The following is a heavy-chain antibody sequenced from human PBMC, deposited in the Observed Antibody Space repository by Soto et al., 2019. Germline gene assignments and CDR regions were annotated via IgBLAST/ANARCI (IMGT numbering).Heavy chain of an antibody. V-gene: IGHV3-23*01. CDR2: ISGSGGNT. Sequence: GSLRLSCAASGFVFSSYAMSWVRQAPGKGLEWVSTISGSGGNTYYADSVKGRFTISRDNAKSSVSLQMNTLRVEDTAVYYCAREDSIIIPAVSDFWGQGTLVTVSS. CDR3: AREDSIIIPAVSDF. CDR1: GFVFSSYA. D-gene: IGHD2-2*01. J-gene: IGHJ4*02.